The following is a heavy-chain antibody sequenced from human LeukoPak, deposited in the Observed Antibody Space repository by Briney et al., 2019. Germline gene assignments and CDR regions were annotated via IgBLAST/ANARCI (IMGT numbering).Heavy chain of an antibody. CDR1: GGSISTSNSY. J-gene: IGHJ6*03. V-gene: IGHV4-39*01. Sequence: MSSETLSLTCAVSGGSISTSNSYWGWIRRPPGKGLEWVGSIYYSGSTYYNPSLKSRVTISVDTPKNQFSLKLSSVTAADTAVYYCARHQHEKGHMDVWGKGTTVTISS. CDR2: IYYSGST. CDR3: ARHQHEKGHMDV.